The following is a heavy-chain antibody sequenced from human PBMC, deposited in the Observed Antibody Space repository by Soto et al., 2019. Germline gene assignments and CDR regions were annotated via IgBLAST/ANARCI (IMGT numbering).Heavy chain of an antibody. Sequence: EVQLLESGGGLIHPGGSLRLSCVASGFTLSNYPMSWVRQDPGKGLEWVSAGSSGSNTDYADSVKGRFTISRDNSKNTVYLQMNSLRVEDTAIYYCARHGERSFDYWGQGTLVTVSS. J-gene: IGHJ4*02. CDR3: ARHGERSFDY. V-gene: IGHV3-23*01. D-gene: IGHD3-10*01. CDR2: GSSGSNT. CDR1: GFTLSNYP.